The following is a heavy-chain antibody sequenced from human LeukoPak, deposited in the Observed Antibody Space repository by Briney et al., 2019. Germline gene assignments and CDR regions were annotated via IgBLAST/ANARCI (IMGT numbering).Heavy chain of an antibody. CDR1: GFTFSSYY. Sequence: QTGGSLRLSCAASGFTFSSYYMNRVRQAPGKGLEWVANINEDGSEKDYVDSVKGRFTISRDNAKNSLYLQMNSLSAEDTAVYYCARGWTMITFGGVPDSGQGTLVTVSS. J-gene: IGHJ4*02. CDR3: ARGWTMITFGGVPD. CDR2: INEDGSEK. D-gene: IGHD3-16*01. V-gene: IGHV3-7*01.